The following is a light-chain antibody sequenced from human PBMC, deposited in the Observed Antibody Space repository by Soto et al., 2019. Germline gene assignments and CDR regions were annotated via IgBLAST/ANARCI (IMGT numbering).Light chain of an antibody. CDR1: QSVGDY. V-gene: IGKV3-11*01. CDR3: QQREDWPRA. J-gene: IGKJ4*02. CDR2: DAS. Sequence: EIVLTQSPATLSLYPGEIATLSCRASQSVGDYLGWYQQKPGQAPRLLIYDASQRATGVPARFSASGSGTDFTLTISSLEPEDVAIYYCQQREDWPRAFGGGTKVEFK.